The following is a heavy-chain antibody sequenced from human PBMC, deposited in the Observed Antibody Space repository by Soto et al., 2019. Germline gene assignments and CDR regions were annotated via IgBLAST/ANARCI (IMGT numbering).Heavy chain of an antibody. V-gene: IGHV4-30-4*01. CDR2: IYYSGST. D-gene: IGHD2-15*01. CDR3: ARVYSAYYCMDV. CDR1: GGSISSGDYY. J-gene: IGHJ6*02. Sequence: SETLSLAWTVYGGSISSGDYYWSWIRQPPGKGLEWIGYIYYSGSTYYNPSLKSRVTISVDTSKNQFSLKLSSVTAADTAVYYCARVYSAYYCMDVWGQGTTVTVSS.